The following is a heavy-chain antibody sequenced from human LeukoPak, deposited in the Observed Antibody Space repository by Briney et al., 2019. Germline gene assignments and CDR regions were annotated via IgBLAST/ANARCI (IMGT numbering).Heavy chain of an antibody. CDR2: IYYSGST. Sequence: SETLSLTCTVSGGSISSYSWSWIRQPPGKGLEWIGYIYYSGSTNYNPFLKSRVTMSLDTSKNQFSLKLSSVTAADTAVYYCARGQAHRYSGSLSDAFDIWGQGTMVTVSS. D-gene: IGHD1-26*01. V-gene: IGHV4-59*01. CDR1: GGSISSYS. J-gene: IGHJ3*02. CDR3: ARGQAHRYSGSLSDAFDI.